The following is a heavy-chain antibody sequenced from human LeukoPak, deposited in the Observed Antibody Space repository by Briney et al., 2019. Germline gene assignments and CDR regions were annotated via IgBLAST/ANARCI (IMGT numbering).Heavy chain of an antibody. Sequence: GGSLRLSCAASGFTFSTYGMHWVRQAPGKGLGWVAVISYDGSNKYYADSVKGRFTISRDNSKNTLYLQMNSLRAEDTAVYYCAKDLGYLDYWGQGTLVTVSS. CDR2: ISYDGSNK. CDR1: GFTFSTYG. J-gene: IGHJ4*02. D-gene: IGHD3-10*01. CDR3: AKDLGYLDY. V-gene: IGHV3-30*18.